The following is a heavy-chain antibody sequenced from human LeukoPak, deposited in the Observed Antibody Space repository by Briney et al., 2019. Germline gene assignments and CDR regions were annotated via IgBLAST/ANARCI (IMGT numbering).Heavy chain of an antibody. CDR1: GGSISSYY. J-gene: IGHJ6*02. V-gene: IGHV4-59*01. D-gene: IGHD3-10*01. Sequence: SETLSLTCTVSGGSISSYYWSRIRQPPGKGLEWIGYIYYSGSTNYNPSLKSRVTISVDTSKNQFSLKLSSVTAADTAVYYCATRYYGSGSYCNVEGMDVWGQGTTVTVSS. CDR2: IYYSGST. CDR3: ATRYYGSGSYCNVEGMDV.